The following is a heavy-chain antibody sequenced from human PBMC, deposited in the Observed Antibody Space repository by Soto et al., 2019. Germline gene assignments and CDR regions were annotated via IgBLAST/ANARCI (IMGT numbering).Heavy chain of an antibody. D-gene: IGHD1-1*01. J-gene: IGHJ4*02. Sequence: PGGSLRLSCAASGFTFSSYAMSWVSQAAGKGLEWVSAISGSGGSTYYADSVKGRFTISRDNSKNTLYLQMNSLRAEDTAVYYCARHPRTTTPFDYWVQGTLVTVSS. CDR1: GFTFSSYA. V-gene: IGHV3-23*01. CDR2: ISGSGGST. CDR3: ARHPRTTTPFDY.